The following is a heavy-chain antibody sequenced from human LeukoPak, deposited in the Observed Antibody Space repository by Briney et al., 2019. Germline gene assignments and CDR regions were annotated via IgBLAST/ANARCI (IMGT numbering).Heavy chain of an antibody. Sequence: SVKVSCKASGGTFSSYAISWVRQAPGQGLEWMGGIIPIFGTANYAQKFQGRVRITADESTSTAYMELSSLRSEDTAVYYCARGVSGIVVVTPDDAFDIWGQGTMVTVSS. V-gene: IGHV1-69*13. D-gene: IGHD2-21*02. CDR2: IIPIFGTA. J-gene: IGHJ3*02. CDR1: GGTFSSYA. CDR3: ARGVSGIVVVTPDDAFDI.